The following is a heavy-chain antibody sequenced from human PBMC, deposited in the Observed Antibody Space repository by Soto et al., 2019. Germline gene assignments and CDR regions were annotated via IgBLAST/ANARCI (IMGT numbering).Heavy chain of an antibody. J-gene: IGHJ5*02. V-gene: IGHV1-18*01. Sequence: ASVKVSCKASGYTFPSYGVSCVRQAPGRGLEWMGWISASNGNTNYAQKLQGRITMTTDTSTSTAYMELRSVRSDDTAVYYCARGPITGTNWFDPWRQGTLVTVSS. CDR3: ARGPITGTNWFDP. CDR1: GYTFPSYG. CDR2: ISASNGNT. D-gene: IGHD1-7*01.